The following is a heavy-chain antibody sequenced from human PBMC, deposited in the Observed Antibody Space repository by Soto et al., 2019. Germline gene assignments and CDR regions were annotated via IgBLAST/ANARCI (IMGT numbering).Heavy chain of an antibody. Sequence: GGSLRLSCAASGFTFSSYGMHWVRQAPGKGLEWVAVISYDGSNKYYADSVKGRFTISRDNSKNTLYLQINSLRAEDTAVYYCAKDGPGTVTTGGIYYYYSGMDVWGQGTTVTVSS. D-gene: IGHD4-4*01. CDR3: AKDGPGTVTTGGIYYYYSGMDV. V-gene: IGHV3-30*18. J-gene: IGHJ6*01. CDR1: GFTFSSYG. CDR2: ISYDGSNK.